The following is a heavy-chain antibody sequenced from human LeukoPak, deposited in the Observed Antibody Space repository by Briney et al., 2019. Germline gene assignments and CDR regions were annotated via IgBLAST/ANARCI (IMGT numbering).Heavy chain of an antibody. CDR3: AKEGAYPIITYDS. CDR2: IKGDGNEK. CDR1: GFTFSSYW. Sequence: GGSLSLFCAPSGFTFSSYWMQWVRQAPGEGVEWVANIKGDGNEKNYVDSGKGRSSISRNNAKNSLYLQMDSLRAEDMAVYYCAKEGAYPIITYDSWGQGALVTVSS. J-gene: IGHJ5*01. V-gene: IGHV3-7*01. D-gene: IGHD3-10*01.